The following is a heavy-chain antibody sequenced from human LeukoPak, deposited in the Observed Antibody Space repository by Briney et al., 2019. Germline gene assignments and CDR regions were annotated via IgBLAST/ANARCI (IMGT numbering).Heavy chain of an antibody. V-gene: IGHV3-48*03. CDR1: GFTFSSYG. Sequence: QTGGSLRLSCAASGFTFSSYGMNWVRQAPGKGLEWLSYISSSGSTIYFADSVKGRFTISRDNAKNSLYLQMDSLRAEDTAVYYCARKTYYYGSGSYYPFDYWGQGTLVTVS. CDR3: ARKTYYYGSGSYYPFDY. CDR2: ISSSGSTI. D-gene: IGHD3-10*01. J-gene: IGHJ4*02.